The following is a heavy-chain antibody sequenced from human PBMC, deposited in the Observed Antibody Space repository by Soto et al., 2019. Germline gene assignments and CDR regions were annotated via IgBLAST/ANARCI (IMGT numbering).Heavy chain of an antibody. V-gene: IGHV4-59*01. CDR2: IYYSGIA. CDR3: ARSDGRY. CDR1: GGSISTYY. Sequence: SETLCLTCTVSGGSISTYYWSWIRQPLGKGLEWIGYIYYSGIANYNPSLKSRVTISVDTSKNQFSLKLSSVTAADTAVYYCARSDGRYWGQGTLVTVSS. J-gene: IGHJ4*02.